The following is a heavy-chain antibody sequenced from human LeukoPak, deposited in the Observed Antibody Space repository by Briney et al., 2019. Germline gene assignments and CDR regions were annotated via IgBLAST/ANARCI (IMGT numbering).Heavy chain of an antibody. V-gene: IGHV4-38-2*02. CDR1: AYSNSDGWV. J-gene: IGHJ5*02. D-gene: IGHD1-26*01. Sequence: SETLSLTCTVSAYSNSDGWVWGMIRQPPGKGLEWIGSIYRSGTTYYNPSLKSRVTMSVDTSNNQFSLKLTSVTAADTAMYYCSRLSHVAGAPKVSWFDPWGQGTLVTVSS. CDR3: SRLSHVAGAPKVSWFDP. CDR2: IYRSGTT.